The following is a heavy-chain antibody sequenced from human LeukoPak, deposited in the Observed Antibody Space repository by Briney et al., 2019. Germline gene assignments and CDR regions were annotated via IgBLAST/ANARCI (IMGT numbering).Heavy chain of an antibody. CDR1: GFTFSSDV. V-gene: IGHV3-33*08. CDR2: IWYDGSNK. Sequence: GRSLRLSCAASGFTFSSDVMHWVRQAPGKGLEWVAVIWYDGSNKYYADSVKGRFTISRDNSKNTLYLQMNSLRAEDTAVYYCARDSFSRGVQGLFDYWGQGTLVTVSS. D-gene: IGHD2/OR15-2a*01. CDR3: ARDSFSRGVQGLFDY. J-gene: IGHJ4*02.